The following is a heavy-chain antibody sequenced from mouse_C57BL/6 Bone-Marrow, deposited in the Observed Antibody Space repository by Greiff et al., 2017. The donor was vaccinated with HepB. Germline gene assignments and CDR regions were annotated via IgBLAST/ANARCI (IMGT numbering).Heavy chain of an antibody. J-gene: IGHJ2*01. D-gene: IGHD2-4*01. CDR3: AREDYPAYFDY. CDR1: GYSITSGYD. CDR2: ISYSGST. V-gene: IGHV3-1*01. Sequence: DVQLQESGPGMVKPSQSLSLPCTVTGYSITSGYDWHWIRHFPGNKLEWMGYISYSGSTNYNPSLKSRISITHDTSKNHFFLKLNSVTTEDTATYYCAREDYPAYFDYWGQGTTLTVSS.